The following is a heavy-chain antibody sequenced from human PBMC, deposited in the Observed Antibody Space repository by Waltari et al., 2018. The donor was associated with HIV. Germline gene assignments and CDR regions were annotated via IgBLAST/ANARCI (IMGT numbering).Heavy chain of an antibody. Sequence: QVQLVQSGAEVKKPGSSVKVSCKASGGTFSSYTISWVRQAPGQGLEWMGRIIPILGIANYAQKFQGRVTITADKSTSTAYMELSSLRSEDTAVYYCARAFEYSSSSPFGYWGQGTLVTVSS. CDR3: ARAFEYSSSSPFGY. J-gene: IGHJ4*02. D-gene: IGHD6-6*01. CDR1: GGTFSSYT. V-gene: IGHV1-69*02. CDR2: IIPILGIA.